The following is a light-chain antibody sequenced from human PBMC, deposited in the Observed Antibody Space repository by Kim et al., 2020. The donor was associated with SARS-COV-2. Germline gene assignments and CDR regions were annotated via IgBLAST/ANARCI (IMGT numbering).Light chain of an antibody. CDR1: QSVGTK. Sequence: EIVMTQSPATLSVSPGERATLSCRASQSVGTKLAWYQQKPGQAPRLLMYGASTRATGIPARFSGSGSGTEFTLTISSLQSEDFAVYYCQQYYYWPLTFGGGTKVDIK. J-gene: IGKJ4*01. V-gene: IGKV3-15*01. CDR2: GAS. CDR3: QQYYYWPLT.